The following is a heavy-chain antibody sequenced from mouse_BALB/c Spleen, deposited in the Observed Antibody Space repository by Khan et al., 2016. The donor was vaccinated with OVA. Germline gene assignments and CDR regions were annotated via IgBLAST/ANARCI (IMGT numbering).Heavy chain of an antibody. Sequence: VRLQQSGPGLVKPSQSLSLTCTVTGYSITSDYAWNWIRQFPGNKLEWMGYISYSGSTNYNPALKSRISMTRDTSKNQFFLQLNSVTTEDTATYYCARDGSRYNYAMDYWVQGTSVTVSS. CDR2: ISYSGST. J-gene: IGHJ4*01. CDR3: ARDGSRYNYAMDY. CDR1: GYSITSDYA. V-gene: IGHV3-2*02. D-gene: IGHD2-3*01.